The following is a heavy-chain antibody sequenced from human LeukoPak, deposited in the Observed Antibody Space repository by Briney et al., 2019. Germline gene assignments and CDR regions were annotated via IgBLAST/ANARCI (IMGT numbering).Heavy chain of an antibody. J-gene: IGHJ4*02. Sequence: GGSLRLSCAASGFTFSSYGMHWVRQAPGKGLEWVAVIWYDGSNKYYADSVKGRFTISRDNSKNTLYLQMNSLRAEDTAVYYCAKARGGIAAAGIADYWGQGTLVTVSS. CDR3: AKARGGIAAAGIADY. CDR2: IWYDGSNK. CDR1: GFTFSSYG. D-gene: IGHD6-13*01. V-gene: IGHV3-33*06.